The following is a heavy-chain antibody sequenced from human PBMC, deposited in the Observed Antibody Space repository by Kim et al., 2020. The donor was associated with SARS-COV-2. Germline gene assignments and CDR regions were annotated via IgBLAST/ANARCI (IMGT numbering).Heavy chain of an antibody. CDR3: AREAISYESSGYYFEY. J-gene: IGHJ4*02. V-gene: IGHV3-7*03. D-gene: IGHD3-22*01. CDR2: IKQDGSEK. CDR1: GFTFSSYW. Sequence: GGSLRLSCAASGFTFSSYWMSWVRQAPGKGLEWVANIKQDGSEKYYVDSVKGRLTISRDNAKNSLYLQMNSLRAEDTAVYYCAREAISYESSGYYFEYWGQGTLVTVSS.